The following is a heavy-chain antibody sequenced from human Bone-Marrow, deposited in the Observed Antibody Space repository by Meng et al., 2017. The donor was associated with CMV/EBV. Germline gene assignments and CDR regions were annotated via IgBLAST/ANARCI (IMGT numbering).Heavy chain of an antibody. CDR1: GFTFSSYS. CDR3: ARDKSPLDY. J-gene: IGHJ4*02. CDR2: ISSSSSTI. Sequence: LSLTCAASGFTFSSYSMNWVRQASGKGLEWVSYISSSSSTIYYADSVKGRFTISRDNAKNSLYLQMNSLRAEDTAVYYCARDKSPLDYWGQGTLVNVSS. V-gene: IGHV3-48*04.